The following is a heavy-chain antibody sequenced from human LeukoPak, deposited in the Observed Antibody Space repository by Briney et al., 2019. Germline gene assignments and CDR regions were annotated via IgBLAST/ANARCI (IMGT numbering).Heavy chain of an antibody. CDR3: ARVSEVLRYFDWFLYFDY. Sequence: ASVKVSCKASGYTFTSYAMNWVRQAPGQGLEWMGWINTNTGNPTYAQGFTGRFVFSLDTSVSTAYLQISGLKAEDTAVYYCARVSEVLRYFDWFLYFDYWGQGTLVTVSS. J-gene: IGHJ4*02. V-gene: IGHV7-4-1*02. D-gene: IGHD3-9*01. CDR2: INTNTGNP. CDR1: GYTFTSYA.